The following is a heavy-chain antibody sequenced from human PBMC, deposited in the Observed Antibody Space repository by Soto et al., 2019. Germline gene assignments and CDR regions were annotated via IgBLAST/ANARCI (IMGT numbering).Heavy chain of an antibody. Sequence: ASVKVSCKASGGTFSSYAISWVRQAPGQGLEWMGGIIPIFGTANYAQKFQGRVTITADESTSTAHMELSSLRSEDTAVYYCARETSASMSFDPWGQGTLVTVSS. V-gene: IGHV1-69*13. CDR1: GGTFSSYA. J-gene: IGHJ5*02. CDR2: IIPIFGTA. CDR3: ARETSASMSFDP. D-gene: IGHD2-2*01.